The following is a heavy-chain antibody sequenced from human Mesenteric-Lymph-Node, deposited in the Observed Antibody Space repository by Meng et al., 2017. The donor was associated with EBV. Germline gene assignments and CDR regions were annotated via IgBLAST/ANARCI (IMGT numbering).Heavy chain of an antibody. CDR2: FYYSENT. V-gene: IGHV4-39*07. D-gene: IGHD1-26*01. CDR1: GGSISSSSYY. CDR3: ARRPWSLYYYFDY. Sequence: QLQLRESGPGRVKPSETLSLTCTVSGGSISSSSYYWGWIRQPPGKGLEWIGDFYYSENTYYNPSLKSRVTISVDTSKNQFSLKLSSVTAADTAVYYCARRPWSLYYYFDYWGPGTLVTVPS. J-gene: IGHJ4*02.